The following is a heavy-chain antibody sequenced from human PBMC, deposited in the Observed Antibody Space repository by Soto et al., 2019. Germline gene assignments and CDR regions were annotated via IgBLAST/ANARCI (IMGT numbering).Heavy chain of an antibody. CDR2: IYSGGST. CDR3: ARHGYNYGGGYFDY. J-gene: IGHJ4*02. CDR1: GVTVSSNY. V-gene: IGHV3-66*04. Sequence: EVQLVESGGGLVQPGGSLRLSYAASGVTVSSNYMSWVRQAPGKGLEWVSVIYSGGSTYYADSVKGRFTISRDNSKNTLYLQMNSLRAEDTAVYYCARHGYNYGGGYFDYWGQGTLVTDYS. D-gene: IGHD5-18*01.